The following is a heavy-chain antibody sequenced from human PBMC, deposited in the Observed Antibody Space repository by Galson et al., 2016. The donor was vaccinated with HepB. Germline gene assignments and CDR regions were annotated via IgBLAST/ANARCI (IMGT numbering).Heavy chain of an antibody. CDR2: IYSGGST. Sequence: SLRLSCAASGFTVSSNYMSWVRQAPGKGLEWVSLIYSGGSTYYADSVKGRFTISRDNSKNTLYLQMNNLRAEDTAVYYCAGYSSLDYWGQGTLVTVSS. CDR1: GFTVSSNY. CDR3: AGYSSLDY. V-gene: IGHV3-53*01. D-gene: IGHD6-13*01. J-gene: IGHJ4*02.